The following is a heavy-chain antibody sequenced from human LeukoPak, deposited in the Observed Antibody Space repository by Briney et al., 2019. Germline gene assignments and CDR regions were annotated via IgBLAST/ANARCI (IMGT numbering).Heavy chain of an antibody. V-gene: IGHV3-30*02. Sequence: GGSLRLSCAASGFTFSSYGMHWVRQAPGKGLEWVAFIRYDGSNRYYADSVKGRFTISRDNSKSTLYLQMNSLRAEDTAVYYCAKESTIFGVVIMEALDYWGQGTLVTVSS. J-gene: IGHJ4*02. D-gene: IGHD3-3*01. CDR3: AKESTIFGVVIMEALDY. CDR1: GFTFSSYG. CDR2: IRYDGSNR.